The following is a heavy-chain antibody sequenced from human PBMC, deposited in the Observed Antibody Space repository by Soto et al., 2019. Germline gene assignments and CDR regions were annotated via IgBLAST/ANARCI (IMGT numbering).Heavy chain of an antibody. V-gene: IGHV3-30*18. CDR3: EKTRSRSSWYFDV. D-gene: IGHD1-26*01. CDR2: ISYDGSNK. Sequence: GWSLRLSCAASGFTFSSYGMHWVRQAPGKGLEWVAVISYDGSNKYYADSVKGRFTISRDNSKNTLYLQMNSLRAEDTAVYYWEKTRSRSSWYFDVCGRAPLV. J-gene: IGHJ2*01. CDR1: GFTFSSYG.